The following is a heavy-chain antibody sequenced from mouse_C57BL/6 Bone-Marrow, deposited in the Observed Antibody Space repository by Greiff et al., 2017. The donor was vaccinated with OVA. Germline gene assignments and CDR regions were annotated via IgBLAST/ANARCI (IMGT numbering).Heavy chain of an antibody. J-gene: IGHJ4*01. Sequence: VQLQQSGAELVRPGTSVKMSCKASGYTFTNYWLGWAKQRPGHGLEWIGDLYPGGGYTNYNEKFKGKATLTADKSSSPAYMQFSSLTSEDSASYYGASITTSRGYAMDYWGQGTSVTVSA. V-gene: IGHV1-63*01. CDR3: ASITTSRGYAMDY. D-gene: IGHD1-1*01. CDR2: LYPGGGYT. CDR1: GYTFTNYW.